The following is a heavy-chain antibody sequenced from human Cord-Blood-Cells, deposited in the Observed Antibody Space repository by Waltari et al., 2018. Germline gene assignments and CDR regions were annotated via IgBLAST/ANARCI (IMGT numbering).Heavy chain of an antibody. Sequence: EVQLVESGGGLVQPGGSLRLSCAASGFTFSDPYMDWVRQAPGKGLEWVGRTRNKANSYTTEYAASVKGRFTISRDDSKNSLYLQMNSLKTEDTAVYYCARDLDYWGQGTLVTVYS. CDR1: GFTFSDPY. CDR3: ARDLDY. J-gene: IGHJ4*02. V-gene: IGHV3-72*01. CDR2: TRNKANSYTT.